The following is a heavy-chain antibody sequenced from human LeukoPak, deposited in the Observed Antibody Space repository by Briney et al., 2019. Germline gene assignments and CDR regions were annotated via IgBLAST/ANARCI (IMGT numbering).Heavy chain of an antibody. V-gene: IGHV4-38-2*01. Sequence: QTAETLSLTCAVSGYSISSGYYWGWIRQPPGKGLEWIGSIYHSGSTYYNPSLKSRVTISVSTTKNQFSLKLSAITAADTAVYYCARGHLALPPWGQGTLVTVSS. CDR1: GYSISSGYY. CDR2: IYHSGST. D-gene: IGHD2-21*01. CDR3: ARGHLALPP. J-gene: IGHJ5*02.